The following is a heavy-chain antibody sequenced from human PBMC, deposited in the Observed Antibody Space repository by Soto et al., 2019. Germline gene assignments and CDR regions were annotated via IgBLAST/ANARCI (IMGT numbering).Heavy chain of an antibody. CDR1: GFTFTNYW. Sequence: PGESLKISCRGSGFTFTNYWIAWVRQMPGKGLEWMGIIYPGDSETSYSPSFQGQVTISADTSITTAYLQWSGLRASDTAMYFCARHLVGSTRGNFDYWGQGTLVTVSS. J-gene: IGHJ4*01. CDR3: ARHLVGSTRGNFDY. D-gene: IGHD2-2*01. CDR2: IYPGDSET. V-gene: IGHV5-51*01.